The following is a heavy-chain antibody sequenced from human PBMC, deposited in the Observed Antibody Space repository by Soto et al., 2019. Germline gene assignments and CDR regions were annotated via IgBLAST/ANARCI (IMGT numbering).Heavy chain of an antibody. Sequence: QVQLQESGPGLVKPSGTLSLTCAVSGGSISSSNWWSWVRQPPGKGLEWIGEIYHSGSTNYNPSLKSRVTISVDKAKNQYSQKLSSVTAADTAVYYCARTLSNDPEDAFDIWGQGTMVTVSS. V-gene: IGHV4-4*02. CDR1: GGSISSSNW. CDR3: ARTLSNDPEDAFDI. CDR2: IYHSGST. J-gene: IGHJ3*02. D-gene: IGHD1-1*01.